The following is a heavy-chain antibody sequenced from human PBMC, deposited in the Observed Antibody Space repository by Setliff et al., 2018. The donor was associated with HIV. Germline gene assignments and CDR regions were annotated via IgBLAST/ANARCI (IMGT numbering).Heavy chain of an antibody. CDR3: ARGKGVGGVIITGGLDV. V-gene: IGHV1-8*01. CDR2: MNPNSGVS. Sequence: ASVKVSCKAFGYTFTSYALNWVRQAPGQGLEWMGWMNPNSGVSGYGQKFQGRVTMTRDTSISTAYMELSSLTSEDTAVYYCARGKGVGGVIITGGLDVWGKGTTVTVSS. D-gene: IGHD3-10*01. CDR1: GYTFTSYA. J-gene: IGHJ6*04.